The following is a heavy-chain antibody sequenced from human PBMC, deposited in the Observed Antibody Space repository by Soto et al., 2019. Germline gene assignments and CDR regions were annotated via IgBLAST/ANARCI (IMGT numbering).Heavy chain of an antibody. V-gene: IGHV1-69*01. J-gene: IGHJ4*02. D-gene: IGHD1-26*01. CDR1: GGTFSSYA. CDR2: IIPIFGTA. Sequence: QVQLVQSGAEVKKPESSVKVSCKASGGTFSSYAISWVRQAPGQGLEWVGGIIPIFGTANYAQKFQGRVTITADEATSTGYMELSSLSSEDTAVYYCARDGAGAGSPDYWGQGTLVTVSS. CDR3: ARDGAGAGSPDY.